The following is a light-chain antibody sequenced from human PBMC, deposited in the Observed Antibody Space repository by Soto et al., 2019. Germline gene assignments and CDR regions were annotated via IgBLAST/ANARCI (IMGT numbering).Light chain of an antibody. V-gene: IGKV3D-20*02. Sequence: EIVITQPPGTLSLSPGERATLSCMASQTISSSSLVWYQQKPGQAPRLLMYGTSTRATGIPPRFSGGGSGTDFTLSISSLEPEDFAVYYCQQRSDWLTFGGGTKVDIK. CDR1: QTISSSS. CDR3: QQRSDWLT. CDR2: GTS. J-gene: IGKJ4*01.